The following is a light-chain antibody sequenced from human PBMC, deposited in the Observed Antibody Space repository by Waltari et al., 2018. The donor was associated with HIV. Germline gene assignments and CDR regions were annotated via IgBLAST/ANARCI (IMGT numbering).Light chain of an antibody. V-gene: IGKV1-33*01. CDR2: DAS. CDR3: QQYDNLPFT. J-gene: IGKJ3*01. Sequence: DIQMTQSPSSLSASVEDRVTITCQASQDISTYLNWYQQKPGKAPKLLIYDASNLETGVPSRFSGSGSGTDFTFTISSLQPEDIATYHCQQYDNLPFTFGPGTKVDIK. CDR1: QDISTY.